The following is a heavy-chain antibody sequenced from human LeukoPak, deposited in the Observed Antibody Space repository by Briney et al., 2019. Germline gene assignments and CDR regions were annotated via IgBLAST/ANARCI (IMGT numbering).Heavy chain of an antibody. CDR2: IYYAGVT. J-gene: IGHJ6*02. V-gene: IGHV4-39*01. CDR1: GGSISNTNFY. Sequence: SETLSLTCIVSGGSISNTNFYWDWIRQPPGKGLEWIGNIYYAGVTSYNPSLKSRVTISVDTSKSQFSLRLTSVTAAGTAVYYCARQVPGPYNYYGMDVWGQGTTVTVSS. CDR3: ARQVPGPYNYYGMDV.